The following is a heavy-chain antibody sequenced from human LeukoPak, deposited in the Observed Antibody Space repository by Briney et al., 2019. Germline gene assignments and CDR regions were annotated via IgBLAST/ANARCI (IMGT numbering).Heavy chain of an antibody. CDR3: ARGYGDYDFFFNY. D-gene: IGHD4-17*01. CDR1: GFTFYDYG. Sequence: GGSLRLSCAASGFTFYDYGMSWVRQAPGKGLEWVSGINWNGGSTGYADSVKGRFTVSRDNAKNSLYLQMNSLGAEDTAFYYCARGYGDYDFFFNYWGQGTLVTVSS. V-gene: IGHV3-20*04. J-gene: IGHJ4*02. CDR2: INWNGGST.